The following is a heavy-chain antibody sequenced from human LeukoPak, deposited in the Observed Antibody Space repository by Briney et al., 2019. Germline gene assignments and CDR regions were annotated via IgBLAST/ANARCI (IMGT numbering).Heavy chain of an antibody. Sequence: GESLEISCKGSGYSFTGYWIGWVRQMPGKGLEWMGIIYPGDSDTRYSPSFQGQVTISADKSISTAYLQWSSLEASDTAMYYCARLWKDYDSSGYYYDYWGQGTLVTVSS. D-gene: IGHD3-22*01. CDR2: IYPGDSDT. CDR1: GYSFTGYW. J-gene: IGHJ4*02. V-gene: IGHV5-51*01. CDR3: ARLWKDYDSSGYYYDY.